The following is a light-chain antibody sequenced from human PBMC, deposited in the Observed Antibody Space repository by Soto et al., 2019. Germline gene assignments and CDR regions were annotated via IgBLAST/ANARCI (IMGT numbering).Light chain of an antibody. CDR2: DAS. V-gene: IGKV3-11*01. Sequence: EIVLTQSPATLSLSPGERATLSCRASQSVSSYLAWYQQKPGQAPRLRIYDASNRATGIQARFSGSGAGTDFLLTISSLEPEEFAVYYCQQRSNWPPLTFGGGTKVEIK. CDR1: QSVSSY. CDR3: QQRSNWPPLT. J-gene: IGKJ4*01.